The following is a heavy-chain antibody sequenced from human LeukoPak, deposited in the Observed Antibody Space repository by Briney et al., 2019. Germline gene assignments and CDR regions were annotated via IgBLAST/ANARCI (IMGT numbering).Heavy chain of an antibody. D-gene: IGHD2-21*02. Sequence: SETLSLTCTVSGGSISSYYWSWIRQPPGKGLEWIGYIYYSGSTNYNPSLKSRVSISVDTSKNQFSLRLTSVTAADTAVYYCASGASFSAYCGGDCYSGYFQHWGQGTLVTVSS. V-gene: IGHV4-59*08. CDR2: IYYSGST. CDR3: ASGASFSAYCGGDCYSGYFQH. J-gene: IGHJ1*01. CDR1: GGSISSYY.